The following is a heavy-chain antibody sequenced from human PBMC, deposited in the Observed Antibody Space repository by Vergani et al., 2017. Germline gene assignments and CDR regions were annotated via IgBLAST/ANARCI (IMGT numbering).Heavy chain of an antibody. D-gene: IGHD7-27*01. V-gene: IGHV3-48*01. J-gene: IGHJ4*02. CDR2: ISSGSSTI. CDR3: ARAPHLPLTGVDY. Sequence: EVQLVESGGGLVQPGGSLRLSCAASGFTFSSYSMNWVRQAPGKGLEWVLYISSGSSTIYYADSVKGRITISRDNAKNSVYLQMNSLRAEDTAVYYCARAPHLPLTGVDYWGQGTLVTVSS. CDR1: GFTFSSYS.